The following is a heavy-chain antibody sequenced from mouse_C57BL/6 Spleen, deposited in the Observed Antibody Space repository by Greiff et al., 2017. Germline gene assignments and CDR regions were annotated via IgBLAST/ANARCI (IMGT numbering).Heavy chain of an antibody. CDR2: IDPSDSET. CDR3: ARRPQATSGVAY. J-gene: IGHJ3*01. V-gene: IGHV1-52*01. CDR1: GYTFTSYW. D-gene: IGHD3-2*02. Sequence: QVQLQQPGAELVRPGSSVKLSCTASGYTFTSYWMNWVKQRPIQGLEWIGNIDPSDSETHYNQKFKDKATLTVDKSSSTAYMQLSSLTSEDSAVYYCARRPQATSGVAYWGQGTLVTVSA.